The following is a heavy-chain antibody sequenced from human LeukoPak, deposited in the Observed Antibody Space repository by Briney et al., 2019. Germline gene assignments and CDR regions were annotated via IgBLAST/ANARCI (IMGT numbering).Heavy chain of an antibody. CDR3: ARGGVWYFDL. CDR1: GGSISFNY. CDR2: IHLSGSS. V-gene: IGHV4-59*01. D-gene: IGHD3-16*01. J-gene: IGHJ2*01. Sequence: PSETLSLTCTVSGGSISFNYWSWIRQPPGEGLEWIGYIHLSGSSYYDPSLRSRVTISGDTSKNQFSLRLNSVTAADTAVYYCARGGVWYFDLWGRGTLVTVSS.